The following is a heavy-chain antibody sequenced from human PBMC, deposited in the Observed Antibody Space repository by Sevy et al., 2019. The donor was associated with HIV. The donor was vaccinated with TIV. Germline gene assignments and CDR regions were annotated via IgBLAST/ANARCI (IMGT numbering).Heavy chain of an antibody. Sequence: ASVKVSCKVSGYTLTKLSMHWVRQAPGKGLEWMGCFDPEDGETLYAQSLQGRITMTEDTSTDTAYMELNSLRSEDTAVYYCATTKDYYESSGCPFDYWGQGTLVTVSS. D-gene: IGHD3-22*01. CDR2: FDPEDGET. CDR1: GYTLTKLS. V-gene: IGHV1-24*01. J-gene: IGHJ4*02. CDR3: ATTKDYYESSGCPFDY.